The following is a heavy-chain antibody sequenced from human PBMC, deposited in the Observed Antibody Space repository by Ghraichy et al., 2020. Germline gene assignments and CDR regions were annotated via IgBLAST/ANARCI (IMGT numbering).Heavy chain of an antibody. CDR2: ISSSSSYI. CDR1: GFTFSSYS. CDR3: ARAGYYDSSGYYQITPYGMDV. Sequence: GESLNISCAASGFTFSSYSMNWVRQAPGKGLEWVSSISSSSSYIYYADSVKGRFTISRDNAKNSLYLQMNSLRAEDTAVYYCARAGYYDSSGYYQITPYGMDVWGQGTTVTVSS. V-gene: IGHV3-21*01. J-gene: IGHJ6*02. D-gene: IGHD3-22*01.